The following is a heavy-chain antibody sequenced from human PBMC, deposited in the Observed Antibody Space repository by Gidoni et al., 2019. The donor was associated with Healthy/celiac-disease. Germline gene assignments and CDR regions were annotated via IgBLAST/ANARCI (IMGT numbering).Heavy chain of an antibody. J-gene: IGHJ6*02. Sequence: EVQLVESGGGLVEPGRALNLPGTASGFPFGDSALGWFRQGPGKGLEWVGFIRSKAYGGTTEYAASVKGRFTISRDDSKSIAYLQMNSLKTEDTAVYYCTRRDSSSSGHYYGMDVWGQGTTVTVSS. V-gene: IGHV3-49*03. CDR1: GFPFGDSA. CDR2: IRSKAYGGTT. D-gene: IGHD6-6*01. CDR3: TRRDSSSSGHYYGMDV.